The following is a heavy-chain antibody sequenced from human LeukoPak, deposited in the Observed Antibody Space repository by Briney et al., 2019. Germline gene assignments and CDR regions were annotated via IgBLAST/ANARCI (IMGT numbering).Heavy chain of an antibody. CDR2: IFYSGST. V-gene: IGHV4-59*01. CDR1: GGSISSYY. J-gene: IGHJ4*02. D-gene: IGHD1-26*01. Sequence: SETLSLTCTVYGGSISSYYWSWIRQPPGRGLEWIGYIFYSGSTNYNPSLKSRVTISVDTSKNQSSLKLSSVTAADTAVYYCARVIVGARRGLFDYWGQGTLVTVSS. CDR3: ARVIVGARRGLFDY.